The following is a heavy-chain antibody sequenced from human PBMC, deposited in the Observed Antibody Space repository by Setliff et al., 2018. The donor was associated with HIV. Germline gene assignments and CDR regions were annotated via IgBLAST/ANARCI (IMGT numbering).Heavy chain of an antibody. CDR1: GIAFSNYG. V-gene: IGHV3-64*02. Sequence: GGSLRLSCVASGIAFSNYGMHWVRQAPGKRLEYVSAISNTGDHAYYADSVKGRFTISRDNSKNRLDLQMGSLRNEDMAVYFCARDRQPLSSSGWGSHMDVWGQGTTVTVSS. J-gene: IGHJ6*02. CDR3: ARDRQPLSSSGWGSHMDV. CDR2: ISNTGDHA. D-gene: IGHD6-19*01.